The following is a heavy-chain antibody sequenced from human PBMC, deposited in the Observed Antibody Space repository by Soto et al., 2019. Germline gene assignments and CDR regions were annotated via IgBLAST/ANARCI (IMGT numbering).Heavy chain of an antibody. V-gene: IGHV4-31*03. Sequence: QVQLQESGPGLVKPSQTLSLTCTVSGGSISSGGYYWSWIRQHPGKGLEWIGYMFYSGSTYYNPSPKSRVTISVDTSKNQFSLRLSSVTAADTAVYYCARGIAAAGTDTFDIWGQGTMVTVSS. D-gene: IGHD6-13*01. J-gene: IGHJ3*02. CDR1: GGSISSGGYY. CDR2: MFYSGST. CDR3: ARGIAAAGTDTFDI.